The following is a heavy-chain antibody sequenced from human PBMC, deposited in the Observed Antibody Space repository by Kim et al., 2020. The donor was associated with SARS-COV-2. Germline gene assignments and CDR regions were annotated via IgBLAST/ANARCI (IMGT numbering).Heavy chain of an antibody. CDR3: ARGVKKWLQLWYYYYGMDV. CDR1: GGTFSSYA. J-gene: IGHJ6*02. V-gene: IGHV1-69*13. Sequence: SVKVSCKASGGTFSSYAITWVRQAPGQGLEWMGGIIPIFGTANYAQKFQGRVTITADESTSTAYMELSSLRSEDTAVYYCARGVKKWLQLWYYYYGMDVWGQGTTVTVSS. CDR2: IIPIFGTA. D-gene: IGHD5-12*01.